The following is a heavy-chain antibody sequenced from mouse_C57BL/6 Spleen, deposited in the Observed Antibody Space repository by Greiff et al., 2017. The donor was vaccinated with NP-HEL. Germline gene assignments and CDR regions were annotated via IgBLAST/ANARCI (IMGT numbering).Heavy chain of an antibody. Sequence: EVHLVESGPELVKPGASVKIPCKASGYTFTDYNMDWVKQSHGKSLEWIGDINPNNGGTIYNQKFKGKATLTVDKSSSTAYMELRSLTSEDTAVYYCARPLKYYYAMDYWGQGTSVTVSS. CDR2: INPNNGGT. V-gene: IGHV1-18*01. CDR1: GYTFTDYN. CDR3: ARPLKYYYAMDY. J-gene: IGHJ4*01.